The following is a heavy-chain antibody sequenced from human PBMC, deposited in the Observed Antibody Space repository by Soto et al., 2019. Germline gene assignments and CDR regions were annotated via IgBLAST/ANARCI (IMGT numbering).Heavy chain of an antibody. J-gene: IGHJ6*02. V-gene: IGHV3-9*01. CDR3: VKTQGSNYYYGMDV. CDR1: GFTFDDYA. Sequence: EVQLVESGGGLVQPGRSLRLSCAASGFTFDDYAMHWVRQAPGKGLEWVSGISWNSGSIGYADSVKGRFTISRDNAKNSLYLQMNSLRAEDTALYYCVKTQGSNYYYGMDVWGQGTTVTVSS. CDR2: ISWNSGSI.